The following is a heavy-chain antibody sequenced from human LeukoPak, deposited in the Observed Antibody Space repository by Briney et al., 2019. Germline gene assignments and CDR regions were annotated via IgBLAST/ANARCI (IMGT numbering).Heavy chain of an antibody. Sequence: PGVSLRLSCAASGFTFSSYSMNWVRQAPGKGLEWVSYISSSSSTINYADSVKGRFTISRDNAKNSLYLQMNSLRAEDTAVYYCYCSSTSCSLNWGQGTLVTVSS. J-gene: IGHJ4*02. CDR1: GFTFSSYS. D-gene: IGHD2-2*01. CDR3: YCSSTSCSLN. CDR2: ISSSSSTI. V-gene: IGHV3-48*04.